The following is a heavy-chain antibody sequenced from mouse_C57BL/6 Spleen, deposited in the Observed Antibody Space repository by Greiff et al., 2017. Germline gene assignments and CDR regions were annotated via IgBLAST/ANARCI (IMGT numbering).Heavy chain of an antibody. Sequence: EVKLMESGGGLVKPGGSLKLSCAASGFTFSDYGMHWVRQAPEKGLEWVAYISSGSSTIYYADTVKGRFTISRDNAKTTLFLQMTRLRSEDTAMYYCASPGSSYRYAMDYWGQGTSVTVSS. V-gene: IGHV5-17*01. CDR3: ASPGSSYRYAMDY. D-gene: IGHD1-1*01. CDR2: ISSGSSTI. J-gene: IGHJ4*01. CDR1: GFTFSDYG.